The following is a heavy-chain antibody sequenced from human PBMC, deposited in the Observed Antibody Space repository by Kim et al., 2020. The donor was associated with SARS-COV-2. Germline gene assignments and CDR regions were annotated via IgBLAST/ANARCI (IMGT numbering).Heavy chain of an antibody. CDR3: AIGARARRDRLSDY. J-gene: IGHJ4*02. D-gene: IGHD6-6*01. V-gene: IGHV5-10-1*01. CDR2: IDPSDSYT. CDR1: GYSFTSYW. Sequence: GESLKISCKGSGYSFTSYWISWVRQMPGKGLEWMGRIDPSDSYTNYSPSFQGHVTISADKSISTAYLQWSSLKASDTAMYYCAIGARARRDRLSDYWGQGTLVTVSS.